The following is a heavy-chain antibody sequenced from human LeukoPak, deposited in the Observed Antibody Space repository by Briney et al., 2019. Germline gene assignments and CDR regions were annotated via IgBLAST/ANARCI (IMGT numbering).Heavy chain of an antibody. Sequence: SETLSLTCAVYGGSFSGYYWSWIRQPPGKGLEWIGEINDIGNTNYDPSLRSRVTISVDTSKNQFSLSLTSATAADTAVYFCPKLGRVGYYNYQYLNIWGKGTTVTASS. CDR2: INDIGNT. CDR3: PKLGRVGYYNYQYLNI. D-gene: IGHD3-10*01. CDR1: GGSFSGYY. J-gene: IGHJ6*03. V-gene: IGHV4-34*01.